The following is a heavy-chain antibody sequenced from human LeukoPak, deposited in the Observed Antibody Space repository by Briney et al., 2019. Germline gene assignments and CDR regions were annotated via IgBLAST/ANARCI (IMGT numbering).Heavy chain of an antibody. CDR2: IKQDGSEK. D-gene: IGHD4-17*01. V-gene: IGHV3-7*01. CDR3: ASDYGDYGPYWYFDL. CDR1: GFTFSSYW. Sequence: GGSLRLSCAASGFTFSSYWMSWVRQAPVKGLEWVANIKQDGSEKYYVDSVKGRFTISRDNAKNSLYLQMNSLRAEDTTVYYCASDYGDYGPYWYFDLWGRGTLVTVSS. J-gene: IGHJ2*01.